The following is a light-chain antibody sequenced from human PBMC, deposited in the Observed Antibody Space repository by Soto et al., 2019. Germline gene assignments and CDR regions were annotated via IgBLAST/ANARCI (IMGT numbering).Light chain of an antibody. Sequence: QSVLTQPPSVSAAPGQKGTISCSGSSSNIGSNYVSWYQQLPGTAPKLLIYDNNKRPSGIPDRFSGSKSGTSATLGITGLQTGDEADYYCGTWDSSLSAYVFGTGTKVTVL. J-gene: IGLJ1*01. CDR1: SSNIGSNY. V-gene: IGLV1-51*01. CDR3: GTWDSSLSAYV. CDR2: DNN.